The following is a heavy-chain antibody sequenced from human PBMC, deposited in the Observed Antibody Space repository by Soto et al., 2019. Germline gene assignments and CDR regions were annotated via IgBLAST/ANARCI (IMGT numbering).Heavy chain of an antibody. J-gene: IGHJ6*03. D-gene: IGHD5-12*01. CDR2: IIPILGIA. CDR3: ARALRGYDLTYYYYYMDV. CDR1: GGTFSSYT. V-gene: IGHV1-69*02. Sequence: SVMVSCKASGGTFSSYTISWVRLSPGQGLEWMGRIIPILGIANYAQKFQGRVTITADKSTSTAYMELSSLRSEDTAVYYCARALRGYDLTYYYYYMDVWGKGTTVTVSS.